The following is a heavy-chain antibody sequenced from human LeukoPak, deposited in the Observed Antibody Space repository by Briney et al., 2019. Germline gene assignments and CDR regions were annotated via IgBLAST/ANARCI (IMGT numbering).Heavy chain of an antibody. CDR3: ARDRAWGNYMDV. D-gene: IGHD3-16*01. CDR2: IQYDGSDK. Sequence: GGSLRLSCAASGFTFSSYGMHWVRQAPGKGLEWVAFIQYDGSDKYYADSVKGRFTISRDNSKNTMYLQMNSLRAEDTAVYYCARDRAWGNYMDVWGKGTTVTISS. V-gene: IGHV3-30*02. CDR1: GFTFSSYG. J-gene: IGHJ6*03.